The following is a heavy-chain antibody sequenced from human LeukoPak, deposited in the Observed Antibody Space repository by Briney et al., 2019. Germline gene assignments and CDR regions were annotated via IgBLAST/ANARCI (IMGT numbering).Heavy chain of an antibody. CDR2: ISAYNGNT. CDR3: ARVDGGDTYGSGPHGWFDP. J-gene: IGHJ5*02. Sequence: GASVKVSCKASGYTFTSYGISWVRQAPGQGLEWMGWISAYNGNTNYAQKLQGRVTMTTDTSTSTAYMELRSLRSDDTAVYYCARVDGGDTYGSGPHGWFDPWGQGTLVTISS. V-gene: IGHV1-18*01. CDR1: GYTFTSYG. D-gene: IGHD3-10*01.